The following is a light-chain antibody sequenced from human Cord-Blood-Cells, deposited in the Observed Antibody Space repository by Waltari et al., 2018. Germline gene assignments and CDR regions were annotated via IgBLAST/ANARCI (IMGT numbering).Light chain of an antibody. CDR1: QSISSW. CDR3: QQYNSYSYT. V-gene: IGKV1-5*03. Sequence: DIQMTQSPSTLPESVGDRVPITCRASQSISSWLAWYQQKPGKAPKLLIYKASSLESGVPSRFSGSGSGTEFTLTISSLQPDDFATYYCQQYNSYSYTFGQGTKLEIK. CDR2: KAS. J-gene: IGKJ2*01.